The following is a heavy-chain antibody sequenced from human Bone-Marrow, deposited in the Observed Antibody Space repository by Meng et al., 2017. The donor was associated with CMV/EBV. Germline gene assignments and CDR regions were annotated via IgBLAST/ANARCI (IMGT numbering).Heavy chain of an antibody. CDR1: GFTFCSYA. V-gene: IGHV3-30-3*01. CDR3: ARDPMTTVTIYYGMDV. D-gene: IGHD4-11*01. CDR2: ISYDGSNK. Sequence: GESLKIACAASGFTFCSYAMHWVRQAPGKGLEWVAVISYDGSNKYYADSVKGRFTISRDNSKNTLYLQMNSLRAEDTAVYYCARDPMTTVTIYYGMDVWGQGTTVTVSS. J-gene: IGHJ6*01.